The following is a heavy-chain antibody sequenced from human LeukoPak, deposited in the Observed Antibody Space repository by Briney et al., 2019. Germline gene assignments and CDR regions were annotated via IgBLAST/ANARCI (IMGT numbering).Heavy chain of an antibody. D-gene: IGHD1-26*01. V-gene: IGHV3-7*01. CDR2: IKQDGSEK. CDR1: GFTFSSYS. J-gene: IGHJ4*02. CDR3: ARDQGGSYSGYFDY. Sequence: GGSLRLSCAASGFTFSSYSMNWVRQAPGKGLEWVANIKQDGSEKYYVDSVKGRFTISRDNAKNSLYLQMNSLRAEDTAVYYCARDQGGSYSGYFDYWGQGTLVTVSS.